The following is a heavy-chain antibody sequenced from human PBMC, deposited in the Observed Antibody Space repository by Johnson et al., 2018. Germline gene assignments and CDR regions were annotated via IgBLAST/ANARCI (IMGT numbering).Heavy chain of an antibody. CDR1: GFMFSDYH. D-gene: IGHD1-7*01. J-gene: IGHJ3*02. V-gene: IGHV3-11*01. Sequence: QVQLVESGGGLVKXGGSLRLXCAASGFMFSDYHMSWIRQAPGKGLEWVSYISSSGSTIYYADSVKGRFTISRDNAKNSLYLQMNSLRAEDTAVYYCAGDITGTRGWDAFNIWGQGTMVTVSS. CDR3: AGDITGTRGWDAFNI. CDR2: ISSSGSTI.